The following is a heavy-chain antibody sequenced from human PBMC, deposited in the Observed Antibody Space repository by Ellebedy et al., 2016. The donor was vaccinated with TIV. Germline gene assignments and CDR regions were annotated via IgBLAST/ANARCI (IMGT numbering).Heavy chain of an antibody. V-gene: IGHV7-4-1*02. CDR3: ARNHYDFLTANAHPPNY. D-gene: IGHD3-9*01. CDR1: GYTFTSYA. J-gene: IGHJ4*02. Sequence: AASVKVSCKASGYTFTSYATNWVRQAPGQGLEWMGWINTNTGNQTYAQAFTGRFVFPLDTSVSTAYLQLSSLKAEDTAAYYCARNHYDFLTANAHPPNYWGQGTLVTVSS. CDR2: INTNTGNQ.